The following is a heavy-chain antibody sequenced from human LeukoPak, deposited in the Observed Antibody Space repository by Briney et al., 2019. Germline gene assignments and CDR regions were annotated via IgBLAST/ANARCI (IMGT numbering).Heavy chain of an antibody. V-gene: IGHV3-23*01. D-gene: IGHD3-9*01. J-gene: IGHJ6*02. CDR2: ITNSGGST. CDR3: TKDYCGKFCSAV. Sequence: GGSLRLSCAASGFTFSAFGMKWVRQAPGKGLEWVSTITNSGGSTYYVDSVKGRFTISRDNSKNTLYLQMNSLRAEDTAKYYCTKDYCGKFCSAVWGQGTTVTVSS. CDR1: GFTFSAFG.